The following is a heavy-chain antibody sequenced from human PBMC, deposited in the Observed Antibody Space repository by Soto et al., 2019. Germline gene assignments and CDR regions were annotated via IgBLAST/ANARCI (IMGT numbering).Heavy chain of an antibody. D-gene: IGHD3-3*01. V-gene: IGHV3-33*03. CDR3: AKDEGRFLRNYFNYGIDV. CDR1: GFDFSDHG. Sequence: GGSLRLSCAASGFDFSDHGMHWVRQAPGEGLEWVTVISYDGTAKYYKESVKGRFTTSRDNSKKTLYLQIDSLRVEDTAVYYCAKDEGRFLRNYFNYGIDVWGRGTTVTVSS. CDR2: ISYDGTAK. J-gene: IGHJ6*02.